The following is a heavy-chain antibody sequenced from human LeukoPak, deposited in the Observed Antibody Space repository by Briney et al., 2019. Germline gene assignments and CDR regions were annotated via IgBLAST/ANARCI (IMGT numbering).Heavy chain of an antibody. D-gene: IGHD3/OR15-3a*01. J-gene: IGHJ4*02. V-gene: IGHV3-21*01. CDR3: ARGYFGGTGYYKTDY. CDR2: ISSSSSYI. Sequence: GGSLRLSCAASGFTFSSYSMNWVRQAPGKGLEWVSSISSSSSYIYYADSVKGRFTISRDNAKNSLYLQMNSLRAEDTAVYYCARGYFGGTGYYKTDYGGQGTLVTVSS. CDR1: GFTFSSYS.